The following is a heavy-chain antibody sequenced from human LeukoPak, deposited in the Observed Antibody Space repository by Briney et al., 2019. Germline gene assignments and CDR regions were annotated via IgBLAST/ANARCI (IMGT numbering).Heavy chain of an antibody. D-gene: IGHD6-13*01. CDR3: ARESGYSSSWGAFDI. V-gene: IGHV3-33*01. CDR2: IWYDGSNK. Sequence: GRSLRLSCAASGFTFSSYGMYWVRQAPGKGLEWVTNIWYDGSNKYYADSVKGRFTISRDNSKNTLYLQMNSLRAEDTAVYYCARESGYSSSWGAFDIWGQGTMVTVSS. J-gene: IGHJ3*02. CDR1: GFTFSSYG.